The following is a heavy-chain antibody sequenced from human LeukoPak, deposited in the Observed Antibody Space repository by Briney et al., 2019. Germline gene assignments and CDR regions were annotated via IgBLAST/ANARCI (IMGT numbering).Heavy chain of an antibody. CDR1: GGSISSGGYY. V-gene: IGHV4-31*03. Sequence: PSQTLSLTCTVSGGSISSGGYYWSWIRQHPGKGLEWIGYIYYSGSTYYNPSLKSRVTISVDTSKNQFSLKLSSVTAADTAVYYCARASPRENSNYFYYYYDMDVWGQGTTVTVSS. J-gene: IGHJ6*02. CDR3: ARASPRENSNYFYYYYDMDV. CDR2: IYYSGST. D-gene: IGHD4-11*01.